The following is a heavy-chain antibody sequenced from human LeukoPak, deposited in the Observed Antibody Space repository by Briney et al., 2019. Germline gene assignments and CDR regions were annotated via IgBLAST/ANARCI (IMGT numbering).Heavy chain of an antibody. CDR3: TRAPGTGPLTVRWSGPFDI. V-gene: IGHV3-21*01. CDR1: GFTFKNFR. Sequence: PGGSLKLSCAASGFTFKNFRMNWVRQAPGKGLEWVSSIGATSNDMKYIDSVRGRFTISRDNAKNSLYLQMSSLRAEDTAVYFCTRAPGTGPLTVRWSGPFDIWGQGTMVTVSS. CDR2: IGATSNDM. D-gene: IGHD3-3*01. J-gene: IGHJ3*02.